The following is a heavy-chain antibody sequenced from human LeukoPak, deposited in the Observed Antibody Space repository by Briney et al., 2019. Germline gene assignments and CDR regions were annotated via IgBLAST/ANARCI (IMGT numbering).Heavy chain of an antibody. J-gene: IGHJ3*02. D-gene: IGHD2-21*02. V-gene: IGHV3-21*01. CDR1: GFPFSSGA. CDR2: ISSSSSYI. Sequence: GGSLRLSCAASGFPFSSGAMSWVRQAPGKGLEWVSSISSSSSYIYYADSVKGRFTISRDNAKNSLYLQMNSLRAEDTAVYYCARDLAYCGGDCYSGVAFDIWGQGTMVTVSS. CDR3: ARDLAYCGGDCYSGVAFDI.